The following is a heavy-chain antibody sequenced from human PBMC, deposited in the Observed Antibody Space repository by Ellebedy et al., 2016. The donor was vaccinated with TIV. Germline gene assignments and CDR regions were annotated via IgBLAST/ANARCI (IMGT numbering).Heavy chain of an antibody. CDR3: ARGGAVAGTLNY. V-gene: IGHV4-59*01. J-gene: IGHJ4*02. Sequence: MPSETLSLTCTVSGGSISPYYWSWIRQPPGKGLEWIGYIYYSGSTNYNPSLKSRVTILVDTSKNQFSLKLSSVTAADTAVYYCARGGAVAGTLNYWGQGTLVTVSS. D-gene: IGHD6-19*01. CDR1: GGSISPYY. CDR2: IYYSGST.